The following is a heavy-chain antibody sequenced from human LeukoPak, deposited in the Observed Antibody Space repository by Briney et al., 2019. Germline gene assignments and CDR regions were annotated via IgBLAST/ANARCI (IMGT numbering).Heavy chain of an antibody. CDR2: IGGNGSSA. CDR1: GFTFRSYA. Sequence: GGSLRLSCVGTGFTFRSYAMTWIRQAPGKGLEWVADIGGNGSSAFYADSVKGRFTISRDNAKSTLYVEMHSLRVEDTAVYFCAKLADFWSGYYSSFYYYYMDVWGKGTAVTVSS. V-gene: IGHV3-23*01. J-gene: IGHJ6*03. CDR3: AKLADFWSGYYSSFYYYYMDV. D-gene: IGHD3-3*01.